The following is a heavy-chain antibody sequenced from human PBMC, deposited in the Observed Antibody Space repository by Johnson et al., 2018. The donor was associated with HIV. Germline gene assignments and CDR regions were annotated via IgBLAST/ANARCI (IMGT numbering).Heavy chain of an antibody. CDR2: INSGGST. J-gene: IGHJ3*02. CDR3: ARESLGTWGDCFDI. V-gene: IGHV3-20*04. D-gene: IGHD2-21*01. CDR1: GFTFDDYG. Sequence: VQLVESGGGVVRPGGSLRLSCAASGFTFDDYGMSWVRQAPGKGLEWVSVINSGGSTYYADSVKGRFTISRDNSNNRLYLQMNSLRAADTAIYYCARESLGTWGDCFDIWGQGTMVTVSS.